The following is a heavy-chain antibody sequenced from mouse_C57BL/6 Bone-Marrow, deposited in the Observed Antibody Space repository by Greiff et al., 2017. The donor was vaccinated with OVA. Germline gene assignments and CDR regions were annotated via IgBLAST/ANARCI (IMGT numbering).Heavy chain of an antibody. CDR1: GFTFSDFY. CDR2: ISNGGGST. J-gene: IGHJ4*01. CDR3: ARLDAMDY. Sequence: EVKLMESGGGLVQPGGSLKLSCAASGFTFSDFYMYWIRQTPEKRLEWVAYISNGGGSTYYPDTVKGRCTISRDNAKNTLYLQMSRLKSEDTAMYYCARLDAMDYWGQGTSVTVSS. V-gene: IGHV5-12*01.